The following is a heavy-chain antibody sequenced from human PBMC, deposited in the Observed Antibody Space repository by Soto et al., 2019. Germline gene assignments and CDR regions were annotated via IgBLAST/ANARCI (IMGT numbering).Heavy chain of an antibody. D-gene: IGHD3-22*01. V-gene: IGHV3-23*01. Sequence: VFQRLCCGAAGLKFGGHGVSCIRQAPGKGLEWVSAISGSGGSTYYGDSVKGRFTIFRDNSKNTLYLQMNSLRVEDTAVYYCVRDTYDTTADYWGRGSLVTVSS. CDR1: GLKFGGHG. CDR3: VRDTYDTTADY. J-gene: IGHJ4*02. CDR2: ISGSGGST.